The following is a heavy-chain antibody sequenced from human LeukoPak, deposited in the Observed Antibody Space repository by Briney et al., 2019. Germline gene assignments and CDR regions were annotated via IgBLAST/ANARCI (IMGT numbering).Heavy chain of an antibody. CDR2: IYYSGST. D-gene: IGHD6-13*01. CDR3: ARARRNSSPLDP. CDR1: GGSISSYY. Sequence: PSETLSLTCTVSGGSISSYYWSWIRQHPGKGLEWIGYIYYSGSTYYNPSLKSRVTISVDTSKNQFSLKLSSVTAADTAVYYCARARRNSSPLDPWGQGTLVTVSS. J-gene: IGHJ5*02. V-gene: IGHV4-59*06.